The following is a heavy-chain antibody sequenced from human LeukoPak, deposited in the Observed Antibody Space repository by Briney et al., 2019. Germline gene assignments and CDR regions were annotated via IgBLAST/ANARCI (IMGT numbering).Heavy chain of an antibody. CDR2: VNENGGRT. V-gene: IGHV3-23*01. CDR1: GFSFSSYA. D-gene: IGHD3-22*01. J-gene: IGHJ4*02. CDR3: AKEGRPKSGGGYYDY. Sequence: GGSLRLSCAASGFSFSSYAMGWVRQAPGKGLEWVSTVNENGGRTYYADSVEGRFTMSRDNSKDTLYLQMNSLRAEDTAVYYCAKEGRPKSGGGYYDYWGQGTRVTVSS.